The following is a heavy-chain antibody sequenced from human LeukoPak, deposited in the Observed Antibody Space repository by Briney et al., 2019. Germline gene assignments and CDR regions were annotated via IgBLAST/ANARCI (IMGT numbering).Heavy chain of an antibody. Sequence: SETLSLTCTVSGGSISSSSYYWGWIRQPPGKGLEWIGSIYYSGSTYYNPSLKSRVTISVDTSKNQFSLKLSSVTAADTAVYYCARQGGGIAAAWDYWGQGTLVTVSS. CDR3: ARQGGGIAAAWDY. CDR1: GGSISSSSYY. CDR2: IYYSGST. J-gene: IGHJ4*02. D-gene: IGHD6-13*01. V-gene: IGHV4-39*01.